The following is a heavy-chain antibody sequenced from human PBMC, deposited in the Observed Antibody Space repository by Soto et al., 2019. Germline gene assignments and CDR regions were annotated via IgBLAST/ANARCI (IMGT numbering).Heavy chain of an antibody. J-gene: IGHJ3*02. D-gene: IGHD6-13*01. CDR2: IYYSGST. V-gene: IGHV4-61*01. CDR1: GGSVSSGSYY. CDR3: ARGEGMSDAFDI. Sequence: QVQLQESGPGLVKPSETLSLTCTVSGGSVSSGSYYWSWIRQPPGQGLEWIGYIYYSGSTNYNPSLKSRVTISVDTSKNQFSLKLSSVTAADTAVYYCARGEGMSDAFDIWGQGTMVTVSS.